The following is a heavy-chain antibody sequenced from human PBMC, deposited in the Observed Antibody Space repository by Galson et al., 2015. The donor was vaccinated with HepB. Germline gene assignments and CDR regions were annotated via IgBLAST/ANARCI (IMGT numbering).Heavy chain of an antibody. D-gene: IGHD2-2*01. CDR2: ISSTSNI. Sequence: SLRLSCAASGFTFSSYSMSWVRQAPGKGLEWVSSISSTSNIYYADSVKGRFTISRDNAKNSLHLQMSSLRVEDTAVYFCARERIDCISTSCYGVAFDVWGQGTMVTVSS. J-gene: IGHJ3*01. CDR1: GFTFSSYS. CDR3: ARERIDCISTSCYGVAFDV. V-gene: IGHV3-21*01.